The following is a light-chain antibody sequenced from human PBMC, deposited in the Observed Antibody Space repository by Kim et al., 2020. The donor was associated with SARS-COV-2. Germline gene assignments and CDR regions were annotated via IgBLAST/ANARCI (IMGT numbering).Light chain of an antibody. Sequence: ASVGDRVTITCRGSQDISNYLAWFQLKPGKAPKLLIYAASALQPGVPSRFSGSGSGTDFTLTVTSLQPEDVATYYCQKCDSAPWTFGQGTKVEIK. J-gene: IGKJ1*01. V-gene: IGKV1-27*01. CDR3: QKCDSAPWT. CDR2: AAS. CDR1: QDISNY.